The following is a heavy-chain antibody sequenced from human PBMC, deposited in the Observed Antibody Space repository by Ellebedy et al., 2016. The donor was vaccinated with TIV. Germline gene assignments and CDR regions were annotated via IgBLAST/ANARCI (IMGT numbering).Heavy chain of an antibody. CDR2: INAGNGNT. V-gene: IGHV1-3*01. CDR3: ARSAAGTVDY. D-gene: IGHD6-13*01. J-gene: IGHJ4*02. Sequence: AASVKVSCKASGYTFTSYAMHWVRQPPGQRLEWMGWINAGNGNTKYSQKFQGRVTITRDTSASTAYMELSSLRSEDTAVYYFARSAAGTVDYWGQGTQVTVSS. CDR1: GYTFTSYA.